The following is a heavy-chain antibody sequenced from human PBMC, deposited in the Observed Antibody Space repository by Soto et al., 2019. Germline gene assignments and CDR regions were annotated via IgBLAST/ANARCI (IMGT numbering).Heavy chain of an antibody. CDR1: GYTFSSYG. J-gene: IGHJ3*02. CDR3: ARDLAYSGSPKGGTAFDI. D-gene: IGHD1-26*01. V-gene: IGHV1-46*01. Sequence: ASVKVSCKASGYTFSSYGINWVRQAPGQGLEWMGRVSLSGGGTSYAQNFQGRVTMTRDTSTSTVYMELSSLRSEDTAVYYCARDLAYSGSPKGGTAFDIWGQGTMVTVSS. CDR2: VSLSGGGT.